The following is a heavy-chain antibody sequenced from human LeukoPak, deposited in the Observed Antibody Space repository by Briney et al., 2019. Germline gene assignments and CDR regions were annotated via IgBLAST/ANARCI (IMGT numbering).Heavy chain of an antibody. D-gene: IGHD4-17*01. V-gene: IGHV4-59*01. Sequence: SETLSLTCSVTGGSISSCYWSWIRQPPGKGLEWIGYIHYSGSTSYNPSLKSRVTISADTSKNQFSLNLSSATAADTAVYYCARDTVTKGWDYWGQGTLVTVSS. J-gene: IGHJ4*02. CDR1: GGSISSCY. CDR2: IHYSGST. CDR3: ARDTVTKGWDY.